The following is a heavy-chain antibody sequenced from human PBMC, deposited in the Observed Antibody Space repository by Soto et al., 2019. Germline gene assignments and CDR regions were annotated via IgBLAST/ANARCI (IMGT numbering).Heavy chain of an antibody. V-gene: IGHV3-23*01. CDR1: GFSFSSYA. CDR2: ISGNSGST. D-gene: IGHD2-2*01. J-gene: IGHJ4*02. Sequence: GGSLRLSCAASGFSFSSYAMSWVRQSPGKGLEWVSSISGNSGSTYYADSGKGRFTISRDNSKNTLFLEMNSLRAEDTAVYYCAKDTVVVPAAGRGFDYWGQGTLVTVSS. CDR3: AKDTVVVPAAGRGFDY.